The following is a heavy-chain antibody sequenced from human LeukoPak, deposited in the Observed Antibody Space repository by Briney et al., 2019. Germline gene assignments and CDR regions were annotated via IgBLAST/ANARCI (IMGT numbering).Heavy chain of an antibody. J-gene: IGHJ3*02. Sequence: GGSLRLSCAASGFTFSSYAMSWVRQAPGKGLEWVSGINTSGGTTYYADSVKGRFTISRDNSKNTLYLQLDSLRADDTAIYYCAKDQRGLDASGIWGQGTVVTVSS. CDR1: GFTFSSYA. CDR2: INTSGGTT. CDR3: AKDQRGLDASGI. V-gene: IGHV3-23*01. D-gene: IGHD3-10*01.